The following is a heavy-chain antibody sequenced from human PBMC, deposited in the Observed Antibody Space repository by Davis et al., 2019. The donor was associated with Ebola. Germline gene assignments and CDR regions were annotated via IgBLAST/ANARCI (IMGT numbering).Heavy chain of an antibody. Sequence: ASVKVSCKASGYTFIGHYMHWVRPAPGQGLEWMGWINPHSGGTKYAQKFQGRVTMTGDTSTETAYMDLSSLRSDDTAVYYCATDPDIPAGVGYWGQGTLVTVSS. CDR3: ATDPDIPAGVGY. J-gene: IGHJ4*02. CDR1: GYTFIGHY. D-gene: IGHD2-2*02. V-gene: IGHV1-2*02. CDR2: INPHSGGT.